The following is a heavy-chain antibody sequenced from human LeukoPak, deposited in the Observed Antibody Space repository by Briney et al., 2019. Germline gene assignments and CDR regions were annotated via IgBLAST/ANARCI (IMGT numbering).Heavy chain of an antibody. V-gene: IGHV3-74*03. CDR2: INSDGSSI. Sequence: PGVSLRLSCAASGFTFSSYGMHWVRQAPGKGLVWVSRINSDGSSITYADSVKGRFTISRVNAKNTLYLQMTSLRVEDTAVYYCGRGSGVADYWGQGALVTVSS. CDR1: GFTFSSYG. J-gene: IGHJ4*02. CDR3: GRGSGVADY. D-gene: IGHD7-27*01.